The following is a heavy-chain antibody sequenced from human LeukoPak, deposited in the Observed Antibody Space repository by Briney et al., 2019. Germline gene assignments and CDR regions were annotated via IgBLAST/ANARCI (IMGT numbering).Heavy chain of an antibody. CDR3: AKVRVPAAIIYYFDY. D-gene: IGHD2-2*01. CDR1: EFTFSSYS. CDR2: ITNSGNSK. J-gene: IGHJ4*02. V-gene: IGHV3-48*04. Sequence: PGGSLRLSCAASEFTFSSYSMNWVRQAPGKGLEWVSYITNSGNSKSYADSVKGRFTISRDNAKNSLYLQMNSLRAEDTALYYCAKVRVPAAIIYYFDYWGQGTLVTVSS.